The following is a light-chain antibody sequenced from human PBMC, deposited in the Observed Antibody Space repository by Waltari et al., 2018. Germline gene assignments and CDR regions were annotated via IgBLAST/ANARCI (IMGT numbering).Light chain of an antibody. CDR1: QSISSY. Sequence: DIQMTQSPSSLSASVGDRVTITCRASQSISSYFNWYHQKRGKATNVMIYAASSLQSGVPSRFSGSGSGTDFTLTLTSLQPEDFATYYCQQSYSTPWTFGQGTKVEIK. J-gene: IGKJ1*01. CDR2: AAS. V-gene: IGKV1-39*01. CDR3: QQSYSTPWT.